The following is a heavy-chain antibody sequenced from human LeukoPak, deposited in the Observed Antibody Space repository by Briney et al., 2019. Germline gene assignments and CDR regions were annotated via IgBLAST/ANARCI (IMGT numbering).Heavy chain of an antibody. CDR1: GFTFNSYA. D-gene: IGHD2-2*01. J-gene: IGHJ6*03. V-gene: IGHV3-23*01. CDR2: ISGSGGST. CDR3: AKDTCSSTSCYFIYYYYMDV. Sequence: GGSLRLSCAASGFTFNSYAMSWVRQAPGKGLEWVSAISGSGGSTYYADSVKGRFTISRDNSKNTLCLQMNSLRAEDTAVYYCAKDTCSSTSCYFIYYYYMDVWGKGTTVTVSS.